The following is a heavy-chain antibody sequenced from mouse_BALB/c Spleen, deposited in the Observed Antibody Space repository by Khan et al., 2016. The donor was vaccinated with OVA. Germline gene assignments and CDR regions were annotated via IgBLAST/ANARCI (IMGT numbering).Heavy chain of an antibody. Sequence: EVQLQQSGPELVKPGDSMKISCKASGYSFTDYTLNWVKQSHGKTLEWIGLINPYNGVSNYNQKFKGKATLTVDKSYSTAYMELLSLTSEDSAVYYCARSGYGGFAYWGQGTLVTVSA. CDR1: GYSFTDYT. D-gene: IGHD1-1*01. CDR2: INPYNGVS. CDR3: ARSGYGGFAY. J-gene: IGHJ3*01. V-gene: IGHV1-26*01.